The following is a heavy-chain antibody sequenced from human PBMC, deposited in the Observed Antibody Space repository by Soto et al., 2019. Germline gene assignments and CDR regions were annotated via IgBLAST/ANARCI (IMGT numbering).Heavy chain of an antibody. V-gene: IGHV4-34*01. J-gene: IGHJ6*02. Sequence: SETLSLTCAVYCGSFSGYYWSWIRQPPGKGLEWIGEINHSGSTNYNPSLKSRVTMSVDTSKNQFSLHLTSVIAADSASYFCARATTVTSSFFYYGLDVWGQGTTVTVSS. CDR3: ARATTVTSSFFYYGLDV. CDR2: INHSGST. D-gene: IGHD4-17*01. CDR1: CGSFSGYY.